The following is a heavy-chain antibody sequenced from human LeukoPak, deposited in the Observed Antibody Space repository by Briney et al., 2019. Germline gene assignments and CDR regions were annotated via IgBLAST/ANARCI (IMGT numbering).Heavy chain of an antibody. CDR2: ISYDGSNK. CDR3: ARDGGYCSSTSCYTAHYFDY. J-gene: IGHJ4*02. Sequence: GGSLRLSCAASGFTFSSYAMHWVRQAPGKGLEWVAVISYDGSNKYYADSVKGRFTISRDNSKNTLYLQMNSLRAEDTAVYYCARDGGYCSSTSCYTAHYFDYWGQGTLVTVSS. D-gene: IGHD2-2*02. CDR1: GFTFSSYA. V-gene: IGHV3-30-3*01.